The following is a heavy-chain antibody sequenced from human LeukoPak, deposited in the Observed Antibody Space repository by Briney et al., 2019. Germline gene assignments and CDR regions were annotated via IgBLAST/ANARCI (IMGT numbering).Heavy chain of an antibody. Sequence: ASVKVSCKASGYTFTGYYMHWVRQAPGQGLEWMGRINPNSGGTNYAQKFQDRVTMTRNTSISTAYMELSSLRSDDTAVYYCARGPPNWGYDYWGPGTLVTVSS. V-gene: IGHV1-2*06. CDR1: GYTFTGYY. J-gene: IGHJ4*02. CDR3: ARGPPNWGYDY. CDR2: INPNSGGT. D-gene: IGHD7-27*01.